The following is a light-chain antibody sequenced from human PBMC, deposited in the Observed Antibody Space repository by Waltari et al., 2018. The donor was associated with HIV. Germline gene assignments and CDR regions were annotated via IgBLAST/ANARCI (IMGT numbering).Light chain of an antibody. Sequence: DIVMTQSPHSLAVSGPEGATISRKACRCLLYGSNQKTYLAWYQQKGPQPPKLLISWASHRESGVPDRFSGSGSGTNFSPTISTVQADDVAVYYCQQYYTSPLTFGGGTKVEIK. CDR3: QQYYTSPLT. V-gene: IGKV4-1*01. CDR1: RCLLYGSNQKTY. J-gene: IGKJ4*01. CDR2: WAS.